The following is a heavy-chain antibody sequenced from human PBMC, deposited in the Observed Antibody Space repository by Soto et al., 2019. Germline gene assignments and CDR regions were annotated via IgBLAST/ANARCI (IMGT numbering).Heavy chain of an antibody. Sequence: QVQLQQSGPGLVKPSQTLSLTCAISGDSVSSNSAAWNWIRQSPSSGLEWLGRTYYRSKWYNDYAVSVKSRITINPDSSKNQISPKLNSVTPEDTAVYYCASWRDIYGAFCAHFDYWGLGSLVTVSS. J-gene: IGHJ4*02. CDR2: TYYRSKWYN. CDR1: GDSVSSNSAA. V-gene: IGHV6-1*01. CDR3: ASWRDIYGAFCAHFDY. D-gene: IGHD5-12*01.